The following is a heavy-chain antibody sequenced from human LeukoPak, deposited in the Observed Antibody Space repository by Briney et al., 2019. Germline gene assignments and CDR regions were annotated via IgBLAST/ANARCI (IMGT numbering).Heavy chain of an antibody. CDR3: ARLVVPRARAFDI. Sequence: MASETLSLTCTVSGYPISSGNYWDWIRQPPGKGLEWIGSIYHSGSTYYNPSLKSRVTISVDTSKNQFSLKLSSVTAADTAVYYCARLVVPRARAFDIWGQGTMVTVSS. CDR1: GYPISSGNY. CDR2: IYHSGST. V-gene: IGHV4-38-2*02. D-gene: IGHD3-22*01. J-gene: IGHJ3*02.